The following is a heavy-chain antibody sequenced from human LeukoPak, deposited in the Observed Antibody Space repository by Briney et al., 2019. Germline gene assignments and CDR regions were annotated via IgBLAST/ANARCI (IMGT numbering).Heavy chain of an antibody. CDR1: GGSITSSNYY. Sequence: SETLSLTCTVSGGSITSSNYYWGWIRQPPGKGLEWIGSFYYSGSTNYNPSLKSRVAISVDTSKNQFSLKLSSVTAADTAVYYCVYYYGSGSVEYWGQGTLVTVSS. V-gene: IGHV4-39*01. CDR2: FYYSGST. D-gene: IGHD3-10*01. CDR3: VYYYGSGSVEY. J-gene: IGHJ4*02.